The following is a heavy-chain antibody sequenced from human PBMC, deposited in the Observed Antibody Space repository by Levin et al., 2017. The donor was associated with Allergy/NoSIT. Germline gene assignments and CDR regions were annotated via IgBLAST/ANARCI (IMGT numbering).Heavy chain of an antibody. Sequence: PGGSLRLSCAASGFTFSTYGMNWVRQAPGKGLEWVSMINNDGGTTYYADSVKGRFIISRDNSKNTLYLQMNSLRAEDTALYYCAMLGVRGVIMDWFDPRGQGTLVTVSS. V-gene: IGHV3-23*03. CDR1: GFTFSTYG. J-gene: IGHJ5*02. CDR2: INNDGGTT. D-gene: IGHD3-10*01. CDR3: AMLGVRGVIMDWFDP.